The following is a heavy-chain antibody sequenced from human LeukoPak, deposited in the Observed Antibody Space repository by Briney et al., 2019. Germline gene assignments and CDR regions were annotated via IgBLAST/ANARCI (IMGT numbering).Heavy chain of an antibody. J-gene: IGHJ4*02. CDR2: INPNSGGT. Sequence: ASVKVSCTASGYTVTAYYMHWVRQAPGQGLEGMGWINPNSGGTNNTQKFPGRATMTRDTSISTVYMVLSRLRSDDTAVYCCARVPYGGNPIKRFDYWGQGTLVTVSS. V-gene: IGHV1-2*02. D-gene: IGHD4-23*01. CDR1: GYTVTAYY. CDR3: ARVPYGGNPIKRFDY.